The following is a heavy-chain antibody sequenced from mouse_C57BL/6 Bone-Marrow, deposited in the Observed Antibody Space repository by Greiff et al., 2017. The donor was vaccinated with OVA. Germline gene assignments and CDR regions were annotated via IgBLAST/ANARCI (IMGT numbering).Heavy chain of an antibody. Sequence: VKLLESGAELVRPGASVTLSCKASGYTFTDYEMHWVKQTPVHGLEWIGAIDPETGGTAYNQKFKGKAILTADKSSSTAYMELRSLTSEDSAVYYCTMLCPSPWFAYWGQGTLVTVSA. J-gene: IGHJ3*01. V-gene: IGHV1-15*01. CDR1: GYTFTDYE. CDR2: IDPETGGT. D-gene: IGHD6-5*01. CDR3: TMLCPSPWFAY.